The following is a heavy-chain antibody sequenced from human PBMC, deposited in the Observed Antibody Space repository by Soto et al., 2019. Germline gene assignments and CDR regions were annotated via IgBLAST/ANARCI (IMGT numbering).Heavy chain of an antibody. Sequence: SETLSLTCAVSGGSISSSNWWSWVRQPPGKXLEXXGEXXXXGXXXYNPSLKSRVTISVDKSKNQFSLKLSSVTAADTAVYYCARGYDYVWGSMIPLAFDIWGQG. CDR1: GGSISSSNW. V-gene: IGHV4-4*02. D-gene: IGHD3-16*01. CDR3: ARGYDYVWGSMIPLAFDI. J-gene: IGHJ3*02. CDR2: XXXXGXX.